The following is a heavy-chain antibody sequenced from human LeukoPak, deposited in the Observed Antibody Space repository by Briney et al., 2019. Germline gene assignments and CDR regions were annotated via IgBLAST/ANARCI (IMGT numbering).Heavy chain of an antibody. D-gene: IGHD5-24*01. CDR2: ISYDGSNK. V-gene: IGHV3-30-3*01. CDR1: GXTFSSXX. Sequence: LXXSXAASGXTFSSXXMHWVRQXXXXXLEXVPVISYDGSNKYYAHSVKGRFTISRDNSKNTLYLQMNSLRAEDTAVYYCAKARDGYNYWDYWGQGTLVTVSS. CDR3: AKARDGYNYWDY. J-gene: IGHJ4*02.